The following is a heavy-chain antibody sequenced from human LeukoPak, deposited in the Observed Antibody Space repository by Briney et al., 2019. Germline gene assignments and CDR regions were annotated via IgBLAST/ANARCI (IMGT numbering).Heavy chain of an antibody. CDR2: IRSTGSII. J-gene: IGHJ3*02. Sequence: GGSLRLSCVASGFTFSSYEMNWVRQAPGKGLDWVSYIRSTGSIIFYADSVKGRFTISRDNDKNSLYLQINSLRADDAALYYWARVNDYGGNDDAFDIWGQGTMVTVSS. D-gene: IGHD4-23*01. CDR3: ARVNDYGGNDDAFDI. V-gene: IGHV3-48*03. CDR1: GFTFSSYE.